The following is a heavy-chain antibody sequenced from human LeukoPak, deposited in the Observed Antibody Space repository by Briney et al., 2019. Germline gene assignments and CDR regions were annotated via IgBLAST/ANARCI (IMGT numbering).Heavy chain of an antibody. V-gene: IGHV1-2*02. CDR3: ARDGVFRFEVGDVYYYYMDV. CDR1: GYTFTGYY. D-gene: IGHD2-21*02. Sequence: ASVKVSCKASGYTFTGYYMHWIRQAPGQGLEWMGWINPNSGDTKYAQKFQGRVTMTRDTSNNTVYMDLTRLIFDDTAMYYCARDGVFRFEVGDVYYYYMDVWGKGTTVIISS. J-gene: IGHJ6*03. CDR2: INPNSGDT.